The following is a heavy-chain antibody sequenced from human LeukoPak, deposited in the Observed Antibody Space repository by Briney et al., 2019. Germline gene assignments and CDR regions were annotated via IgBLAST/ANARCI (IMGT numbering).Heavy chain of an antibody. J-gene: IGHJ4*02. Sequence: SETLSLTCTVSGGSISSYYWSWIRQPAGEGLEWIGRIYTSGSANYNPSLKSRVTMSVDTSKNQSSLKLSSVTAADTAVYYCARGQYYYDSSGYLFDYWGQGTLVTVSS. CDR2: IYTSGSA. CDR1: GGSISSYY. V-gene: IGHV4-4*07. D-gene: IGHD3-22*01. CDR3: ARGQYYYDSSGYLFDY.